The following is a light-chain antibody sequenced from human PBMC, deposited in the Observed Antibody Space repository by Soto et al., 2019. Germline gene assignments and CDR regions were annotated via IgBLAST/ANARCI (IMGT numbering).Light chain of an antibody. CDR2: AAS. V-gene: IGKV1-39*01. CDR1: QSISNY. Sequence: DIQMTQSPSSLSASVGYSVTITCRASQSISNYLNWYQQKPGKAPKLLVYAASSLQSGVPSRFSGSGSGTDFTLTISSLQPEDFATYYYQQSYSTPFTFGPGTKVDIK. J-gene: IGKJ3*01. CDR3: QQSYSTPFT.